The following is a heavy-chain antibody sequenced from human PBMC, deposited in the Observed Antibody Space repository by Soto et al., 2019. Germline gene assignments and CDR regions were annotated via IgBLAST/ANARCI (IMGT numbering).Heavy chain of an antibody. V-gene: IGHV1-69*12. J-gene: IGHJ5*02. Sequence: QVQLVQSGAEVKKPGSSVKVSCKASGGTFSSYAISWVRQAPGQGLEWMGGIIPIFGTANYAQKFQGRVTITADEATSTAYMELSSLRSEATAVYYCARPMKYDSSGARGWFDHWGQGTLVTVSS. CDR3: ARPMKYDSSGARGWFDH. CDR2: IIPIFGTA. D-gene: IGHD3-22*01. CDR1: GGTFSSYA.